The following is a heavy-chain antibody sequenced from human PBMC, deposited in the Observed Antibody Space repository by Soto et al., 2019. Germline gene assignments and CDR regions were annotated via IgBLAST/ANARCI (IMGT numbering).Heavy chain of an antibody. Sequence: PGWSLRLSCEASGFPFSNVAMNWVRQSPGKGLEWVSSISGSGGRTWYADSVRGRFTISRDNSQNTLYLQMNRLRGEDTAVYYCAKLGFSGTYFHFDYWGQGALVTVSS. D-gene: IGHD3-10*01. J-gene: IGHJ4*02. CDR3: AKLGFSGTYFHFDY. CDR1: GFPFSNVA. V-gene: IGHV3-23*01. CDR2: ISGSGGRT.